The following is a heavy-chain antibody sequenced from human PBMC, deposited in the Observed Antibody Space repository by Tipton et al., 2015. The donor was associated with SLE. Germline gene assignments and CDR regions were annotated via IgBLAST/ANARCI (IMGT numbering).Heavy chain of an antibody. J-gene: IGHJ4*02. CDR2: IYHSGST. V-gene: IGHV4-38-2*01. D-gene: IGHD3-3*01. CDR1: GYSISSGYY. Sequence: TLSLTCAVSGYSISSGYYWGWIRQPPGEGLEWIGSIYHSGSTHYNPPLKSRVTMSLDTSKNQFSLKVTSVTAADTAMYYCASITFWSGYIPFDYWGQGTLVTVSS. CDR3: ASITFWSGYIPFDY.